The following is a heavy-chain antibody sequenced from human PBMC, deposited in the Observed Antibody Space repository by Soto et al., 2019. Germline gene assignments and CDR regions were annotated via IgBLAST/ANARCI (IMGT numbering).Heavy chain of an antibody. CDR3: VKEGYYYDSSGYYYGWFDP. CDR2: IVRNGGST. Sequence: GGSMRLSCSASGFTFSNYAMHWVRQAPGKGLEYVSAIVRNGGSTYYADSVKGRFTISRDNSKNTLYLQMSSLRAEDTAVYYCVKEGYYYDSSGYYYGWFDPWGQGTLVTVSS. V-gene: IGHV3-64D*06. D-gene: IGHD3-22*01. J-gene: IGHJ5*02. CDR1: GFTFSNYA.